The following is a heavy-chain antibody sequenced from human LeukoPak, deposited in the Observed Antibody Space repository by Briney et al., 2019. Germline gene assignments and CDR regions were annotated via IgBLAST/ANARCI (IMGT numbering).Heavy chain of an antibody. V-gene: IGHV4-39*01. Sequence: PSETLSLTCSLSGGSITSTTYYWGWIRQPPGKGLEWIGSSYYSGNTYYNPSLESRVTISLDTSRKQFSLKLSSATAADTAVYYCARTRGFGELLGEGFDHWGQGTLVTVSS. J-gene: IGHJ5*02. D-gene: IGHD3-10*01. CDR2: SYYSGNT. CDR1: GGSITSTTYY. CDR3: ARTRGFGELLGEGFDH.